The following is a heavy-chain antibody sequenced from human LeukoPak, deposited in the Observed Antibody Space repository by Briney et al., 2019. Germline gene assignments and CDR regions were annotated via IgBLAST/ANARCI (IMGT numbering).Heavy chain of an antibody. CDR1: GYTFTSYG. CDR3: VWGDYYDSSGYYYD. D-gene: IGHD3-22*01. V-gene: IGHV1-18*01. J-gene: IGHJ4*02. Sequence: ASVKVSCKASGYTFTSYGISWVRQAPGQGLEWMGWISAYNGNTNYAQKLQGRVTMTTDTSTSTAYMELRSLRSDDTAVYYCVWGDYYDSSGYYYDWGQGTLATVSS. CDR2: ISAYNGNT.